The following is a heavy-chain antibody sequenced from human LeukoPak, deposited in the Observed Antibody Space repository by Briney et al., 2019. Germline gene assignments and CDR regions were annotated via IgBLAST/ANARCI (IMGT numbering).Heavy chain of an antibody. J-gene: IGHJ3*02. V-gene: IGHV3-30*02. CDR2: IRYDGSNK. D-gene: IGHD1-14*01. CDR1: GFTFSSYG. CDR3: AVLIAPGTDDAFDI. Sequence: GGSLRLSCAASGFTFSSYGMHWVRQAPGKGLEWVAFIRYDGSNKYYADSVKGRFTISRDNSKNTLYLQMNSLRAEDTAVYYCAVLIAPGTDDAFDIWGQGTMVTVSS.